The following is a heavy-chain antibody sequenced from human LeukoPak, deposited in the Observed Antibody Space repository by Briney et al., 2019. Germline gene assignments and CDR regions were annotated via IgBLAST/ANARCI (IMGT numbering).Heavy chain of an antibody. J-gene: IGHJ4*02. CDR1: GYTFTSYG. CDR3: ARATMVQGVITPPFDY. Sequence: GASVKVSCKASGYTFTSYGISWVRQAPGQGLEWMGWISAYNGNTNYAQKLQGRVTMTTDTSTSTACMELRSLRSDDTAVYYCARATMVQGVITPPFDYWGQGTLVTVSS. D-gene: IGHD3-10*01. CDR2: ISAYNGNT. V-gene: IGHV1-18*01.